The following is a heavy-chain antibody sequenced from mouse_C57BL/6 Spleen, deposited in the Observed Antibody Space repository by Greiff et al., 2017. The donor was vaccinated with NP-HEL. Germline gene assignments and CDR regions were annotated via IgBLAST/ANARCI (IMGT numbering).Heavy chain of an antibody. CDR2: IYPSDSET. V-gene: IGHV1-61*01. Sequence: QVQLQQPGAELVRPGSSVKLSCKASGYTFTSYWMDWVKQRPGQGLEWIGNIYPSDSETHYNQKFKDKATLTVDKSSSPAYMQLSSLTSEDSAVYYCARGDLTGTSWFAYWGQGTLVTVSA. J-gene: IGHJ3*01. D-gene: IGHD4-1*01. CDR1: GYTFTSYW. CDR3: ARGDLTGTSWFAY.